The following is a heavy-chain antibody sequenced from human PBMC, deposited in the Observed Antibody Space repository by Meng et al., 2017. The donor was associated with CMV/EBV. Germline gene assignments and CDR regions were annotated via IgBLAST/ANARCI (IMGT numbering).Heavy chain of an antibody. CDR2: ISGSGGST. J-gene: IGHJ4*02. CDR1: GFTFSSYE. Sequence: GGSLRLSCAASGFTFSSYEMNWVRQAPGKGLEWVSAISGSGGSTYYADSVKGRFTISRDNSKNTLYLQMNSLRAEDTAVYYCAKCFQDITIFGVKKYYFDYWGQGTLVTVSS. V-gene: IGHV3-23*01. CDR3: AKCFQDITIFGVKKYYFDY. D-gene: IGHD3-3*01.